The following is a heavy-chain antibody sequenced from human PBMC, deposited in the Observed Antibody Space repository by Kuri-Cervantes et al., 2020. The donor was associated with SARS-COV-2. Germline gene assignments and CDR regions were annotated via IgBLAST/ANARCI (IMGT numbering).Heavy chain of an antibody. D-gene: IGHD3-3*01. CDR2: IYYSGST. V-gene: IGHV4-30-4*08. CDR1: GGSISSGDYY. CDR3: ARSVTKDFWSGVDI. Sequence: SCTVSGGSISSGDYYWSWIRQPPGKGLEWIGYIYYSGSTYYNPSLKSRVTISVDTSKNQFSLKLSSVTAADTAVYYCARSVTKDFWSGVDIWGQGTIVTVSS. J-gene: IGHJ3*02.